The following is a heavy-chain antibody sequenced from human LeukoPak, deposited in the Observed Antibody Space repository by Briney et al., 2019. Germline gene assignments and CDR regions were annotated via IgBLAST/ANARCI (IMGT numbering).Heavy chain of an antibody. Sequence: GESLKISCKGSGNSFTNYYIGWVRQMPGKGLEWMGLIHFRVSRTRYSPSFQGQVTISADTSIDTAYLQWSSLKASDTAMYYCATYPPGWYSMDVWGQGTAVTVSS. J-gene: IGHJ6*02. CDR2: IHFRVSRT. CDR3: ATYPPGWYSMDV. V-gene: IGHV5-51*01. D-gene: IGHD1-14*01. CDR1: GNSFTNYY.